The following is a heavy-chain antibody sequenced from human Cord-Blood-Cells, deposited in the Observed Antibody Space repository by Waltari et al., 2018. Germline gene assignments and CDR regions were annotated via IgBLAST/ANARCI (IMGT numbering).Heavy chain of an antibody. CDR3: ATQETYCGGDCYSDYYYMDV. D-gene: IGHD2-21*01. CDR1: GGTFRSYA. V-gene: IGHV1-69*01. Sequence: QVQLVQSGAEVKKPGSSVKVSCKASGGTFRSYAISWVRQAPGQGLEWMGGIIPIFGTANYAQKFQGRVTITADESTSTAYMELSSLGSEDTAVYYCATQETYCGGDCYSDYYYMDVWGKGTTVTVSS. J-gene: IGHJ6*03. CDR2: IIPIFGTA.